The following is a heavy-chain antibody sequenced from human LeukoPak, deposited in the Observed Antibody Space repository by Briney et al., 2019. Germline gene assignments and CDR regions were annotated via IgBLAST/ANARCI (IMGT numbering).Heavy chain of an antibody. V-gene: IGHV1-18*04. J-gene: IGHJ6*03. CDR3: ARDPSGSYYPFSYYYYYYMDV. Sequence: GASVKVSCKASGYTFTGYYMHWVRQAPGQGLEWMGWISAYNGNTNYAQKLQGRVTMTTDTSTSTAYMELRSLRSDDTAVYYCARDPSGSYYPFSYYYYYYMDVWGKGTTVTVSS. D-gene: IGHD1-26*01. CDR1: GYTFTGYY. CDR2: ISAYNGNT.